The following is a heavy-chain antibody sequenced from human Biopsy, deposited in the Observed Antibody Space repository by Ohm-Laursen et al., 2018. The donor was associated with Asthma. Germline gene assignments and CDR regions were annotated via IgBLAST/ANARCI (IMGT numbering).Heavy chain of an antibody. J-gene: IGHJ4*02. D-gene: IGHD3-3*01. CDR1: GFSFGSFG. Sequence: SLRLSCSASGFSFGSFGMHWVRQVPGKGPEWVALISFDGRYEYYADSVKGRFTISRDNPMKRLYLQMSSLTAEDTGVYYCASRGGDFWRGYYMEYWGQGTLGTVSS. V-gene: IGHV3-30*03. CDR2: ISFDGRYE. CDR3: ASRGGDFWRGYYMEY.